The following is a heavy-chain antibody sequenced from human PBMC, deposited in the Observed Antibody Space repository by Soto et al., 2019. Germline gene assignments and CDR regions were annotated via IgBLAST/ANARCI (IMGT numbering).Heavy chain of an antibody. CDR1: GYTFTGYY. Sequence: QVQLVQSGAEVKKPGASVKVSCKASGYTFTGYYMHWVRQAPGQGLEWMGWINPNSGGTNHAQKFQGRVTMTRDTSISTAYLELSRLRSDDTAVYYCAGGYCTNGVCHAYYYYGIDVWGQGTTVTVSS. V-gene: IGHV1-2*02. D-gene: IGHD2-8*01. J-gene: IGHJ6*02. CDR3: AGGYCTNGVCHAYYYYGIDV. CDR2: INPNSGGT.